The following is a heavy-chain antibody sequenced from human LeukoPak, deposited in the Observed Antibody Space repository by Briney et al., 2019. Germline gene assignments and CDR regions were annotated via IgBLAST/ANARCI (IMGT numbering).Heavy chain of an antibody. CDR2: TNHSGST. Sequence: KPSETLSLTCAVYGGSFSGYYWSWIRQPPGKGLEWIGETNHSGSTNYNPSLKSRVTISVDTSKNQFSLKLSSVTAADTAVYYCARGGRRITMIVVAKGYFDYWGQGTLVTVSS. D-gene: IGHD3-22*01. J-gene: IGHJ4*02. CDR1: GGSFSGYY. V-gene: IGHV4-34*01. CDR3: ARGGRRITMIVVAKGYFDY.